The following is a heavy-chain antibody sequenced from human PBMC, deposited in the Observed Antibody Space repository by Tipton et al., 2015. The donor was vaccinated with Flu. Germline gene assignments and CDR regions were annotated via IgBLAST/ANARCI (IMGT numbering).Heavy chain of an antibody. CDR2: IYYSGST. CDR3: ARDERGSYSDSGMDV. J-gene: IGHJ6*02. CDR1: GGSISSYY. Sequence: TLSLTCTVSGGSISSYYWSWIRQPPGKGLEWIGYIYYSGSTNYNPSLKSRVTISVDTSKNQFSLKLSSVTAADTAVYYCARDERGSYSDSGMDVWGQGTTVPASS. D-gene: IGHD1-26*01. V-gene: IGHV4-59*01.